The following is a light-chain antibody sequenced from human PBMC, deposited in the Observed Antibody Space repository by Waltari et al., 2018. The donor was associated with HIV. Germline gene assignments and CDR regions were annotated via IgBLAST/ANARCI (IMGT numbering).Light chain of an antibody. CDR2: EVS. CDR1: SSDVGDYY. J-gene: IGLJ3*02. CDR3: SSYISSATPE. Sequence: QSALTQPASVSGSPGQSISISCTGTSSDVGDYYVSWYQHHPGKAPKVIIYEVSNRPSGVSNRFSGSESGNTASLTISGLLPEDEADYFCSSYISSATPEFGGGTRLTVL. V-gene: IGLV2-14*01.